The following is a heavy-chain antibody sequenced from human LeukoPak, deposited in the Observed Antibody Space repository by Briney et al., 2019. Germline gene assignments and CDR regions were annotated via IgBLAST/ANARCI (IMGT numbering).Heavy chain of an antibody. Sequence: SVKVSCKASGGTFSSYAISWVRQAPGQGLEWMGRIIPILGIANYAQKFQGRVTITADKSTSTAYMELSSLRSEDTAVYYCARASDPSNKMDVWGQGTTVTVSS. CDR3: ARASDPSNKMDV. CDR1: GGTFSSYA. V-gene: IGHV1-69*04. J-gene: IGHJ6*02. D-gene: IGHD1/OR15-1a*01. CDR2: IIPILGIA.